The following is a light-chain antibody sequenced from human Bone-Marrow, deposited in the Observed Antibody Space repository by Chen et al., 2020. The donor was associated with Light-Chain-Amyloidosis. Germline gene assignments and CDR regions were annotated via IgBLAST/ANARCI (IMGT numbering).Light chain of an antibody. Sequence: QPVLTQPPSVTAAPRQTVTLSCSDSSSNIGKNFVSWYQQFPGTAPKLLIDENNKRLSGIPDRFSGSKSGASATLGITGLQTGDEADYYCGTWNSSLGAPWVFGGGTKLTVL. CDR2: ENN. J-gene: IGLJ3*02. V-gene: IGLV1-51*01. CDR1: SSNIGKNF. CDR3: GTWNSSLGAPWV.